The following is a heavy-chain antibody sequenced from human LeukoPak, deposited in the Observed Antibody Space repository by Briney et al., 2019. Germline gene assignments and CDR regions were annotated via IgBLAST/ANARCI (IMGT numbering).Heavy chain of an antibody. CDR3: AREAPYESFFDY. V-gene: IGHV1-2*02. J-gene: IGHJ4*02. CDR2: INPNSGGT. Sequence: ASVKVSCKASGYTFTGYYMHWVRQAPGQGLEWMGWINPNSGGTNYAQKFQGRVTMTRDTSISTAYMGLSRLRSDDTAVYHCAREAPYESFFDYWGQGTLVTVSS. D-gene: IGHD3-22*01. CDR1: GYTFTGYY.